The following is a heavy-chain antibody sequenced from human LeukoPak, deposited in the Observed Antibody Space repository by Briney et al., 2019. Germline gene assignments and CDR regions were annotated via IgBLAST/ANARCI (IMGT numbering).Heavy chain of an antibody. V-gene: IGHV3-66*02. J-gene: IGHJ5*02. CDR2: IYSGGST. D-gene: IGHD5-12*01. Sequence: PGGSLRPSCAASGFTVSSNYMSWVRQAPGKGLEWVSVIYSGGSTYYADSVKGRFTISRDNSKNTLYLQMNSLRAEDTAVYYCARIVATILGNWFDPWGQGTLVTVSS. CDR3: ARIVATILGNWFDP. CDR1: GFTVSSNY.